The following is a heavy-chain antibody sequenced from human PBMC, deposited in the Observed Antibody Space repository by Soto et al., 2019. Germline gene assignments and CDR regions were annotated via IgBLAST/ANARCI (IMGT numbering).Heavy chain of an antibody. CDR3: ARHSEQQLPWYYFDY. Sequence: GGSLRLSCAASGFTFSDYYMSWIRQAPGKGLEWVSYISSSGSTIYYADSVKGRFTISADKSISTAYLQWSSLKASDTAMYYCARHSEQQLPWYYFDYWGQGTLVTVSS. J-gene: IGHJ4*02. V-gene: IGHV3-11*01. CDR1: GFTFSDYY. CDR2: ISSSGSTI. D-gene: IGHD6-13*01.